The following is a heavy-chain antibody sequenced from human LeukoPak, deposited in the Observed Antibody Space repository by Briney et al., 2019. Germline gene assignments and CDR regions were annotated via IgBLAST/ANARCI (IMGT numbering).Heavy chain of an antibody. V-gene: IGHV3-21*01. J-gene: IGHJ6*03. CDR1: GFTFDDYS. CDR3: ARGESSYYMDV. D-gene: IGHD3-10*01. Sequence: PGGSLRLSCAASGFTFDDYSMNWVRQAPGKGLEWVSFISSSSSKIYYAASVKGRFTISRDNTKNSLYLQMNSLRADDTAVYYCARGESSYYMDVWGKGTTVTVSS. CDR2: ISSSSSKI.